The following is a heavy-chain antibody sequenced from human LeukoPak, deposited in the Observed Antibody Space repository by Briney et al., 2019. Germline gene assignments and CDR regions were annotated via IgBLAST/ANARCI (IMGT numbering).Heavy chain of an antibody. CDR3: ARDTGAIPYFDN. Sequence: TGWSLRLSCAASGFTFSGYSMNWVRQSPGKGLEWVSYISSGSQTIVYADSVKGRFTISRDNAKNSLYLQMNSLRAEDTAVYYCARDTGAIPYFDNWGQGTLVTVSS. D-gene: IGHD1-26*01. J-gene: IGHJ4*02. V-gene: IGHV3-48*01. CDR1: GFTFSGYS. CDR2: ISSGSQTI.